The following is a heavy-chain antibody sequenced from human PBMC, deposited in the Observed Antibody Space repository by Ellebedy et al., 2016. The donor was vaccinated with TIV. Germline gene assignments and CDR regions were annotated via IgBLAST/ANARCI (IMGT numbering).Heavy chain of an antibody. D-gene: IGHD3-16*01. CDR2: IKQDGSEK. Sequence: GGSLRLXXAASGFTFSSYWMSWVRQAPGKGLEWVANIKQDGSEKYYVDSVKGRFTISRDNAKNSLYLQMNSLRAEDTAVYYCARDDGDYVWGSYGMDVWGQGTTVTVSS. CDR3: ARDDGDYVWGSYGMDV. J-gene: IGHJ6*02. V-gene: IGHV3-7*01. CDR1: GFTFSSYW.